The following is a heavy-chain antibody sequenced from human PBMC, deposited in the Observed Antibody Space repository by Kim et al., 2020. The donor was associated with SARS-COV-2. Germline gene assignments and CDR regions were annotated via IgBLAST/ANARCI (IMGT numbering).Heavy chain of an antibody. Sequence: GGSLRLSCAASGFTFSSYWMHWVRQAPGKGLVWVSRINSDGSSTSYVDSVKGRFTISRDNAKNTLYLQMNSLRAEDTAVYYCAREIVVVILYGMDVWGQGTPVTVSS. J-gene: IGHJ6*02. CDR3: AREIVVVILYGMDV. CDR2: INSDGSST. CDR1: GFTFSSYW. V-gene: IGHV3-74*01. D-gene: IGHD3-22*01.